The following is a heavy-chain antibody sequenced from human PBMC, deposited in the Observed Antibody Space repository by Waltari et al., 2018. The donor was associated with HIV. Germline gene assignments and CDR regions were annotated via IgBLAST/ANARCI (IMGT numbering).Heavy chain of an antibody. CDR1: GSTFIGYY. CDR2: LNPKSGAT. J-gene: IGHJ4*01. V-gene: IGHV1-2*02. CDR3: HRPWDSDHWGSDN. D-gene: IGHD3-16*01. Sequence: QEQSVQAGTAVKKPGAPVRVSCKASGSTFIGYYSHWVRQAPGQGLEWMGWLNPKSGATNYAQRFRGRVTFTRNTSVNTAYLDLTGLRIDDTATYFCHRPWDSDHWGSDNWGQGTLVIVSS.